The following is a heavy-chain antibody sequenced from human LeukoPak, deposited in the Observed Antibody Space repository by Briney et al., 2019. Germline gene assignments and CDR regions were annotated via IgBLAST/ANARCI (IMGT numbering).Heavy chain of an antibody. CDR2: INPNSGGT. CDR1: GYTFTGYY. J-gene: IGHJ6*02. Sequence: ASVTVSCKASGYTFTGYYMHWVRQAPGQGLEWMGWINPNSGGTNYAQKFQGWVTMTRDTSISTAYMELSRLRSDDTAVYYCARSSAEVFGYSPRRDYYYGMDVWGQGTTVTVSS. D-gene: IGHD3-22*01. CDR3: ARSSAEVFGYSPRRDYYYGMDV. V-gene: IGHV1-2*04.